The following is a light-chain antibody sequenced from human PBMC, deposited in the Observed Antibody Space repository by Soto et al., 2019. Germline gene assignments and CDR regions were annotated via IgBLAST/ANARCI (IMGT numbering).Light chain of an antibody. V-gene: IGKV3-20*01. CDR3: QQYGSSPRT. CDR2: GAS. CDR1: QSVSSSY. Sequence: EIGLTQSPGTLSLSPGERATLSCRASQSVSSSYLAWYQQKPGQAPRLLIYGASSRATGIPDRFSGSGSGTDFTLTISRLEPEDVAVDYCQQYGSSPRTFGHGTKVEIK. J-gene: IGKJ1*01.